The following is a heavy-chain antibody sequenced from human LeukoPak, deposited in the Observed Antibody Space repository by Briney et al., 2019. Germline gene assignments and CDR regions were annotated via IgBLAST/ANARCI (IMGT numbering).Heavy chain of an antibody. Sequence: APVKVSCKASGYTFINYNIAWVRQAPGQGLEWMGWISAYNGDTNYGQKVQGRVAMTTDTSTRTAYMELRGLRSDDTAVYYCARDVFEGFGERVVDAFDLWGQGTMVTVSS. V-gene: IGHV1-18*01. CDR3: ARDVFEGFGERVVDAFDL. J-gene: IGHJ3*01. CDR1: GYTFINYN. D-gene: IGHD3-10*01. CDR2: ISAYNGDT.